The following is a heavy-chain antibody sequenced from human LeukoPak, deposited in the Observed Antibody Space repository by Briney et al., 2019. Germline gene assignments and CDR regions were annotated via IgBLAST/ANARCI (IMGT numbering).Heavy chain of an antibody. CDR1: GFTFSNAW. D-gene: IGHD7-27*01. V-gene: IGHV3-15*01. CDR2: IKSKTDGGTT. CDR3: TTDLGLNYYFDY. J-gene: IGHJ4*02. Sequence: GGSLRLSCAASGFTFSNAWMSWVRQAPGKGLEWVGRIKSKTDGGTTDYAAPVKGRFTISRDDSKNTLYLQMNSLKTEGTAVYYCTTDLGLNYYFDYWGQGTLVTVSS.